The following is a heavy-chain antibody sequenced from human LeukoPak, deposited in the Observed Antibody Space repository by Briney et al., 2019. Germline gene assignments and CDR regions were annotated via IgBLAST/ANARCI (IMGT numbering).Heavy chain of an antibody. V-gene: IGHV1-18*04. D-gene: IGHD3-3*01. Sequence: GASVKVSCKASGYTFTGYYMHWVRQAPGQGLEWMGWISAYNGNTNYAQKLQGRVTMTTDTSTSTAYMELRSLRSDDTAVYYCRSDFWSGYYPYGMDVWGQGTTVTVSS. CDR1: GYTFTGYY. J-gene: IGHJ6*02. CDR3: RSDFWSGYYPYGMDV. CDR2: ISAYNGNT.